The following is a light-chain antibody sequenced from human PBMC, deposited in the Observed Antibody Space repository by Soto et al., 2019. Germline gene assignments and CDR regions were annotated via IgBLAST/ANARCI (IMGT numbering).Light chain of an antibody. Sequence: DIQMTQSPSSLSASVGDRVTITCRASQSISSYLNWYQQKPGKAPKLLIYAASSLQSGVPSRFSGSGSGTDFTLTISSRQPEDFATYYCQQSYRTPITVGQGTRLEIK. CDR1: QSISSY. V-gene: IGKV1-39*01. J-gene: IGKJ5*01. CDR2: AAS. CDR3: QQSYRTPIT.